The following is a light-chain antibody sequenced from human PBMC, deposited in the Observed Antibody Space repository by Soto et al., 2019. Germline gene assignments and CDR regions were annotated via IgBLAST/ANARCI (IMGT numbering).Light chain of an antibody. V-gene: IGKV3-20*01. Sequence: EIVLTQSPGTLSLSPGETATLACRASQSVRSNYLAWYQQKPGQAPRLLIYGASTRATGIPDKFSGSGSGTDFTLTISRLEPEDLAVYYCHQYHTSPLMFGQGTKVE. CDR3: HQYHTSPLM. CDR1: QSVRSNY. CDR2: GAS. J-gene: IGKJ1*01.